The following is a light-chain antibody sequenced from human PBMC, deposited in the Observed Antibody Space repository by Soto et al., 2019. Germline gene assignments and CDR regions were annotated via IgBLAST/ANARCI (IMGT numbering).Light chain of an antibody. CDR2: AAS. V-gene: IGKV1-39*01. CDR3: QQSYSSPPT. CDR1: QSISNH. J-gene: IGKJ1*01. Sequence: DLHMTPTLSSLSASVEDRVILPCRASQSISNHLNWYQQKPGKAPKLLIFAASSLQSGVPSRFSGSRSGPDFTLTISSLQPEDFATYYCQQSYSSPPTFGQGTKVDIK.